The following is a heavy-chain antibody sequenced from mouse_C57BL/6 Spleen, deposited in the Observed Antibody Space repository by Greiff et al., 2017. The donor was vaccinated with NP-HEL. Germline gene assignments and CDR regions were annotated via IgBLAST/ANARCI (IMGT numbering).Heavy chain of an antibody. D-gene: IGHD1-1*01. V-gene: IGHV1-50*01. CDR3: ARDYGSSDGYFDV. CDR2: IDPSDSYT. Sequence: QVQLQQPGAELVKPGASVKLSCKASGYTFTSYWMQWVKQRPGQGLEWIGEIDPSDSYTNYNQKFKGKATLTVDTSSSTAYMQLSSLTSEDSAVYYCARDYGSSDGYFDVWGTGTTVTVSS. CDR1: GYTFTSYW. J-gene: IGHJ1*03.